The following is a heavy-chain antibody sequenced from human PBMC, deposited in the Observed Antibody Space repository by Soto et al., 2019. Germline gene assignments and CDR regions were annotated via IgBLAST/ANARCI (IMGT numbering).Heavy chain of an antibody. V-gene: IGHV1-46*01. D-gene: IGHD6-19*01. CDR3: ARGPRWLTSDY. Sequence: QVQLVQSGAEVKKPGASVKLSCKASGYNFISYYMHWVRQAPGQGLEWMGIINPTGGSISYAEKCQERGTMTREMSKSTVHMELSSLISEDTAVYYCARGPRWLTSDYWGQGTLVTVSS. CDR1: GYNFISYY. J-gene: IGHJ4*02. CDR2: INPTGGSI.